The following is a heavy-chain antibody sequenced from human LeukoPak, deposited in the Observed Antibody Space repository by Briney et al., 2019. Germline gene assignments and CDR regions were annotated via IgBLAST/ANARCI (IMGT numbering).Heavy chain of an antibody. J-gene: IGHJ1*01. CDR1: GFTFGSYG. V-gene: IGHV3-23*01. Sequence: GGSLRLSCAASGFTFGSYGMSWVRQAPGKGLEWGSFITPNADRTSYADSVEGRFTISRENTRKTLYMQMNSLRDEDTAVYYCAIMHGYYDGSGYWVQWGQGTLVTVSS. CDR3: AIMHGYYDGSGYWVQ. CDR2: ITPNADRT. D-gene: IGHD3-22*01.